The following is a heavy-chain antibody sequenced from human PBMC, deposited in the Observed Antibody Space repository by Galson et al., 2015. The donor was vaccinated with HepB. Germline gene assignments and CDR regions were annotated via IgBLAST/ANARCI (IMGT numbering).Heavy chain of an antibody. J-gene: IGHJ4*02. CDR2: IYPDDSST. Sequence: QSGAEVKKSGESLKISCKGSGYRFSDYWIAWVRQMPGKGLEWVGLIYPDDSSTTYSPSFQGQVIMSADKSINVAYLEWSSLEASDSGIYYCARFGGATFGRPYFDFWGRGTLVTVSS. D-gene: IGHD3-10*01. CDR1: GYRFSDYW. CDR3: ARFGGATFGRPYFDF. V-gene: IGHV5-51*01.